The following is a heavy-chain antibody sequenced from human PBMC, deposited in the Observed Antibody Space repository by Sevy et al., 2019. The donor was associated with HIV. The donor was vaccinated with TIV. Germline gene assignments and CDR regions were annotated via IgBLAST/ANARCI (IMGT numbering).Heavy chain of an antibody. CDR3: ARETYNAYYGDFDY. D-gene: IGHD1-26*01. Sequence: SETLSLTCTVSGGSISSYYWSWVRQPPGKGLEWIGYISYSGSTNYNPSLKSRVTISIDTSKNQFSLKLSSVTAADTAVYYCARETYNAYYGDFDYWGQGTLVTVSS. CDR1: GGSISSYY. V-gene: IGHV4-59*01. CDR2: ISYSGST. J-gene: IGHJ4*02.